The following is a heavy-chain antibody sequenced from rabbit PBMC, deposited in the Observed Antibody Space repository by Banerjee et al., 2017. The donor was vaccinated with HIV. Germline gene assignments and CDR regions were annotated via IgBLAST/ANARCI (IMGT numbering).Heavy chain of an antibody. Sequence: QQQLEESGGGLVKPGASLTLTCTASGFPFSEKAVMCWVRQAPGKGLTWIACINVLTGKAVYASWAKGRFTFSRTSSTTVTLQMTSLTAADTATYFCARDAGTGDYIDVYFNLWGPGTLVT. J-gene: IGHJ4*01. D-gene: IGHD8-1*01. CDR3: ARDAGTGDYIDVYFNL. V-gene: IGHV1S45*01. CDR1: GFPFSEKAV. CDR2: INVLTGKA.